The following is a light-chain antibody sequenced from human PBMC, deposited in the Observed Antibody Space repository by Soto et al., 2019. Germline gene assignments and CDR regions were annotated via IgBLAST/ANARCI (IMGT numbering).Light chain of an antibody. CDR2: AAS. J-gene: IGKJ4*01. CDR1: QSISSY. CDR3: QQSYSTPLT. V-gene: IGKV1-39*01. Sequence: DIQMTQSPSSLSASVGDRVTITCRASQSISSYLNWYQQKPGKAPKLLIYAASSLQSVVPLRFSGSGSGTDFTITISSLQPEDVAIYYCQQSYSTPLTFGGGTKVEIK.